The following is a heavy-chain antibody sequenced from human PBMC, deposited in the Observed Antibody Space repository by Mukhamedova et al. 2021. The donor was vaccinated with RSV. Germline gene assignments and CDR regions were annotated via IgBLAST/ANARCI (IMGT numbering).Heavy chain of an antibody. CDR3: AKDPSQAGNQLSYLDY. CDR2: ISYDGSNK. D-gene: IGHD3-16*02. J-gene: IGHJ4*02. Sequence: AVISYDGSNKYYADSVKGRFAISRDNSKNRLYLQMNSLPAEDTAVYYCAKDPSQAGNQLSYLDYWGQGTLVTVCS. V-gene: IGHV3-30*18.